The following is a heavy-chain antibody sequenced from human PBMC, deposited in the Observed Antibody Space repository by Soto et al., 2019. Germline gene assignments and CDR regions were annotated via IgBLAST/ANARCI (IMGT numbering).Heavy chain of an antibody. CDR2: IIPIFGTA. Sequence: ASVKVSCKASGGTFSSYAISWVRQAPGQGLEWMGGIIPIFGTANYAQKFQGRVTITADESTSTAYMGLSSLRSEDTAVYYCARVPYGDYFWFDPWGQGTLVTVSS. J-gene: IGHJ5*02. CDR1: GGTFSSYA. D-gene: IGHD4-17*01. V-gene: IGHV1-69*13. CDR3: ARVPYGDYFWFDP.